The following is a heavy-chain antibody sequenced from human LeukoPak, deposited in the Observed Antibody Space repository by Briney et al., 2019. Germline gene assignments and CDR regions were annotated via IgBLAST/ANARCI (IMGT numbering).Heavy chain of an antibody. Sequence: ASVKVSCKASGYTFTSYDINWVRQATGQGLEWMGWMNPNSGNTGYAKKFQGRVTMTRNTSISTAYMEVSSLRSEDRAVYYCARVEQWLVLGYYDYMDVWGKGTTVTVSS. V-gene: IGHV1-8*01. J-gene: IGHJ6*03. CDR1: GYTFTSYD. D-gene: IGHD6-19*01. CDR3: ARVEQWLVLGYYDYMDV. CDR2: MNPNSGNT.